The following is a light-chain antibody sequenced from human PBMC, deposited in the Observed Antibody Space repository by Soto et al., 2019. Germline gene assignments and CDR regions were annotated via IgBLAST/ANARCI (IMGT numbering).Light chain of an antibody. CDR1: QSISNW. Sequence: DIQMTQSPSTLSASVGDRVTITCRASQSISNWLAWYQQKPGKAPKLLIYKASSLESGVPSRFSGSGSGTEFTLTISNLQPDDFATYYCQQYNSFVTFGPGTKVDVK. J-gene: IGKJ3*01. CDR2: KAS. CDR3: QQYNSFVT. V-gene: IGKV1-5*03.